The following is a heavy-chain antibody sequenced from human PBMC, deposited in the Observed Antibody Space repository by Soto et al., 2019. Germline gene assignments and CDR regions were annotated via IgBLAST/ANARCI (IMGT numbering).Heavy chain of an antibody. D-gene: IGHD2-2*01. Sequence: PWGSPRISCAACGVPVCSTYMDGVRQEPGKGLEWVGRIKSKTVGETTDYSAPVKGRFALSRDDSKNTVSLQMNSLKSEDTAIYYCTTDNCRSSTCYLNFWGQGALVTVSS. CDR2: IKSKTVGETT. V-gene: IGHV3-15*07. CDR3: TTDNCRSSTCYLNF. J-gene: IGHJ4*02. CDR1: GVPVCSTY.